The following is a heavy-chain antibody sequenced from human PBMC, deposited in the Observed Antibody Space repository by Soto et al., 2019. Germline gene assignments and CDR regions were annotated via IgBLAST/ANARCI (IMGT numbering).Heavy chain of an antibody. CDR3: AKLGRARYSEAWFFDL. J-gene: IGHJ2*01. D-gene: IGHD2-15*01. Sequence: GGSLRLSCAASGFTFNTYGMHWVRQAPGKGLEWVAIVSYDGTNTDYAESVKGRFTISRDNSKDTVYLQMNSLRAEDTAVYYCAKLGRARYSEAWFFDLWGRGTLVTVSS. CDR1: GFTFNTYG. V-gene: IGHV3-30*18. CDR2: VSYDGTNT.